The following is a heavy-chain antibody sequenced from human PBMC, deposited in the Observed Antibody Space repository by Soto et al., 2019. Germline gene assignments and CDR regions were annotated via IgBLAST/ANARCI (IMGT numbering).Heavy chain of an antibody. CDR2: ITVNGIT. J-gene: IGHJ1*01. V-gene: IGHV4-4*07. D-gene: IGHD1-7*01. CDR3: ARESGENWTYEAH. Sequence: AETLSLTCTVSGAYVSDFSWIWIRHPAGKGLEWIVRITVNGITQYTPSFRSRVTMSMDTSRNQFSLNLQSATAADTALYYCARESGENWTYEAHWGQGTLVTVSS. CDR1: GAYVSDFS.